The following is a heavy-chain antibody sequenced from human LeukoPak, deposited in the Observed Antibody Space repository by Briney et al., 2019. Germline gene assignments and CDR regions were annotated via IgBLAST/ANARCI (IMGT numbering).Heavy chain of an antibody. V-gene: IGHV1-2*02. Sequence: ASVKVSCKASGYTFTGYYMHWVRRAPGQGLEWMGWINPNSGGTNYAQKFQGRVTMTRDTSISTAYMELSRLRSDDTAVYYCARDQYYDFWSGRFDPWGQGTLVTVSS. CDR2: INPNSGGT. CDR1: GYTFTGYY. D-gene: IGHD3-3*01. CDR3: ARDQYYDFWSGRFDP. J-gene: IGHJ5*02.